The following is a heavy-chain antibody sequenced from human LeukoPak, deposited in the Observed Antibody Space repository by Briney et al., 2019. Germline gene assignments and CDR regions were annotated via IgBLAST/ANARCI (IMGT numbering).Heavy chain of an antibody. CDR1: GGSISSYY. V-gene: IGHV4-59*12. J-gene: IGHJ5*02. CDR3: ARSGGPLNWSDP. CDR2: IYYSGST. Sequence: SETLSLTCTVSGGSISSYYWSWIRQPPGKGLEWIGNIYYSGSTNYNPSLRGRVTLSVGTSKNQFSLKLSSVTAADTAVYYCARSGGPLNWSDPWGQGTLVTVSS.